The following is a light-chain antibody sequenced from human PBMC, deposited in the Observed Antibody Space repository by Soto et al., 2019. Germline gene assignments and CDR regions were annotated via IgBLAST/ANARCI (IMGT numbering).Light chain of an antibody. CDR3: QRSYNTPHT. J-gene: IGKJ2*01. V-gene: IGKV1-39*01. Sequence: DIQMTQSPSSLSASVGDIVTITCRASRGIYSFLNWDQHKPGKPPELLIYVASTLQSGVPSRFNGSGSGTDFTLTISSLQPEDFATYYGQRSYNTPHTVGQGTKL. CDR1: RGIYSF. CDR2: VAS.